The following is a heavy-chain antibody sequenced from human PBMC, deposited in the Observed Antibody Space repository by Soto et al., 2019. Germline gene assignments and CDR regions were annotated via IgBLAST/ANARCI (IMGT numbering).Heavy chain of an antibody. CDR2: IWYDGSNK. Sequence: QVQLVESGGGVVQPGRSLRLPCAASGFTFSSYGMHWVRQAPGKGLEWVAVIWYDGSNKYYADSVKGRFTISRDNSKNTLYLQMNSLRAEDTAVYYCAREDRGALRVGAIDYWGQGTLVTVSS. CDR1: GFTFSSYG. V-gene: IGHV3-33*01. J-gene: IGHJ4*02. D-gene: IGHD1-26*01. CDR3: AREDRGALRVGAIDY.